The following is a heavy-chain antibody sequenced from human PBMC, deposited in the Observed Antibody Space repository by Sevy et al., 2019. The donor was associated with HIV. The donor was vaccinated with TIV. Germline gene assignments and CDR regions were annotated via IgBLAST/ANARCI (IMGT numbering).Heavy chain of an antibody. CDR1: GFTFSNAW. CDR3: STGGYFLDY. D-gene: IGHD1-1*01. J-gene: IGHJ4*02. V-gene: IGHV3-15*07. Sequence: GGSLRLSCVGSGFTFSNAWMNWVRQAPGKGLEWVGRIKGKVDGGTTEYAAFVKGRFTISRDDSKHTVYLQVNSLKSEDTAVYYCSTGGYFLDYWGQGTLVTVSS. CDR2: IKGKVDGGTT.